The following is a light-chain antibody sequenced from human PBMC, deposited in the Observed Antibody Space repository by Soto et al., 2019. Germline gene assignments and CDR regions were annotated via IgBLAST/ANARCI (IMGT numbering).Light chain of an antibody. J-gene: IGLJ2*01. V-gene: IGLV3-21*02. CDR2: DSS. Sequence: ELTQTPSASVAPGQTARITCGANNIGNKSVLWYQQKPGQAPLLVVHDSSDRPSGIPARLSGSNSENTATLTISSVEAGDEADYYCQVWDFATDHPVFFGGGTQLTVL. CDR3: QVWDFATDHPVF. CDR1: NIGNKS.